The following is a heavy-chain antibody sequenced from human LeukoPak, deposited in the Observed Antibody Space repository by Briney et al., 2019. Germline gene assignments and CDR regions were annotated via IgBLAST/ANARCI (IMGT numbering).Heavy chain of an antibody. CDR1: GFTFDDYA. CDR2: ISWNSGSI. J-gene: IGHJ3*02. V-gene: IGHV3-9*03. CDR3: KKDMGKPQLLYVFNI. Sequence: PGGSLRLSCAASGFTFDDYAMHWVRQAPGKGLEWVSGISWNSGSIGYADSVKGRFTISRDNAKNSLYLQMNSLRAEDMALYYCKKDMGKPQLLYVFNIWGKGKMATFSS. D-gene: IGHD2-2*01.